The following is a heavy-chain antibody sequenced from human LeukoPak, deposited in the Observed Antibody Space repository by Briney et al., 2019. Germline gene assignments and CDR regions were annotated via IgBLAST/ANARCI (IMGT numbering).Heavy chain of an antibody. CDR3: ARVSGRLERQSDLDY. Sequence: GGTLRLSCAASGFTFASYSMNWVRQAPGKGLEGVSSISGDSTYIYNAGSVKGRFTISRDNAQASLYLQMISLRADDTAVYYCARVSGRLERQSDLDYWGQGTLVIVSS. J-gene: IGHJ4*02. CDR2: ISGDSTYI. V-gene: IGHV3-21*01. CDR1: GFTFASYS. D-gene: IGHD1-1*01.